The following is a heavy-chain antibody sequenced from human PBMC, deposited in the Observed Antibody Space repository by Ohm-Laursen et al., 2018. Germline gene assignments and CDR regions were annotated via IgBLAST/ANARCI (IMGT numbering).Heavy chain of an antibody. J-gene: IGHJ4*02. CDR3: ASEVGYCSGGSCPDY. Sequence: SLRLSCAASGFTFSSYSMNWVRQAPGKGLEWVSSISSSSSYIYYADSVKGRFTISRDNSKNTLYLQMNSLRAEDTAVYYCASEVGYCSGGSCPDYWGQGTLVTVSS. D-gene: IGHD2-15*01. V-gene: IGHV3-21*01. CDR1: GFTFSSYS. CDR2: ISSSSSYI.